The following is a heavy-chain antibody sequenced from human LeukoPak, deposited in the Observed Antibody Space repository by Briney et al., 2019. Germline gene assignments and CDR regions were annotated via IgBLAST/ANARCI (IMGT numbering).Heavy chain of an antibody. V-gene: IGHV4-61*02. J-gene: IGHJ3*02. CDR1: GYSISSGSYY. CDR3: ARELEPGVWDAFDI. Sequence: PPETLSLTCAVSGYSISSGSYYWSWIRQPAGKGLEWIGRIYTSGSTNYNPSLKSRVTISVDTSKNQFSLKLSSVTAADTAVYYCARELEPGVWDAFDIWGQGTMVTVSS. D-gene: IGHD1-1*01. CDR2: IYTSGST.